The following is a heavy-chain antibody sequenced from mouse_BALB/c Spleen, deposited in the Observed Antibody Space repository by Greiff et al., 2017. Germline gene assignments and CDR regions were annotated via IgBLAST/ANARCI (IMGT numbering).Heavy chain of an antibody. J-gene: IGHJ4*01. CDR2: ISNGGGST. Sequence: EVQGVESGGGLVQPGGSLKLSCAASGFTFSSYTMSWVRQTPEKRLEWVAYISNGGGSTYYPDTVKGRFTISRDNAKNTLYLQMSSLKSEDTAMYYCARRGNYGSSDAMDYWGQGTSVTVSS. CDR3: ARRGNYGSSDAMDY. V-gene: IGHV5-12-2*01. D-gene: IGHD1-1*01. CDR1: GFTFSSYT.